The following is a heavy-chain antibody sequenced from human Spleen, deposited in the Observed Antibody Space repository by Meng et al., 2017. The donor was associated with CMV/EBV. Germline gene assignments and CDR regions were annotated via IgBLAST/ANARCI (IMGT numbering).Heavy chain of an antibody. J-gene: IGHJ6*02. CDR3: ARERYNWNDGYDYYYGMAV. Sequence: ASVKVSCKASGYTFTSYYMHWVRQAPGQGLEWMGIINPSGGSTSYAQKFQGRVTMTRDTSTSTVYMELSSLRSEDTAVYYCARERYNWNDGYDYYYGMAVWGQGTTVTVSS. V-gene: IGHV1-46*01. D-gene: IGHD1-1*01. CDR1: GYTFTSYY. CDR2: INPSGGST.